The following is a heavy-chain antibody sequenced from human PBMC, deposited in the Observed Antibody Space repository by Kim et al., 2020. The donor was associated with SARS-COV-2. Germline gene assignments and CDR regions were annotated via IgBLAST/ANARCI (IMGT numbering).Heavy chain of an antibody. Sequence: GGSLRLSCAASGFTVSSNYMSWVRQAPGKGLEWVSVIYSGGSTYYADSVKGRFTISRHNSKNTLYLQMNSLGAEDTAVYYCARDLVYSSSSRAWYYMDVWGKGTTVTVSS. CDR3: ARDLVYSSSSRAWYYMDV. V-gene: IGHV3-53*04. CDR2: IYSGGST. CDR1: GFTVSSNY. D-gene: IGHD6-6*01. J-gene: IGHJ6*03.